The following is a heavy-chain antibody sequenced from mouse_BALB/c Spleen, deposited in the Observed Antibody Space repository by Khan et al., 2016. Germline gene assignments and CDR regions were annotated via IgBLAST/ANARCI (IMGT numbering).Heavy chain of an antibody. CDR1: GYTFTNYG. Sequence: QIQLVQSGPELKKPGETVKISCKASGYTFTNYGMNWVKQAPGKGLKWMGWINTYTGEPTYADDFKGRCAFSLDTYASTSYLQINNLKNEDTATYFCARGKVRRGYFDVWGAGTTVTVSS. CDR2: INTYTGEP. V-gene: IGHV9-3-1*01. J-gene: IGHJ1*01. D-gene: IGHD2-14*01. CDR3: ARGKVRRGYFDV.